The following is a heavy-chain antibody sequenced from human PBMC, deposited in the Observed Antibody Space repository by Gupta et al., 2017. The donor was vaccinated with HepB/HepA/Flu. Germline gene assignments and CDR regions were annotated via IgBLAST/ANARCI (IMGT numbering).Heavy chain of an antibody. J-gene: IGHJ4*02. CDR1: GFTFRSYA. CDR2: ISGSGGST. CDR3: AKGISFYYDSSGYDY. Sequence: EVQLLESGGGLVQPGGSLRLSCAAAGFTFRSYARSWVRQAPGKGLEWVSAISGSGGSTYYADSVKGRFTISRDNSKNTLYLQMNSLRAEDTAVYYCAKGISFYYDSSGYDYWGQGTLVTVSS. D-gene: IGHD3-22*01. V-gene: IGHV3-23*01.